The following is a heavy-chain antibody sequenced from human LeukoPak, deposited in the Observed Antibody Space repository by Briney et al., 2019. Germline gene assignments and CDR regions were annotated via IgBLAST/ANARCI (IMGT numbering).Heavy chain of an antibody. CDR1: GFTFSSYA. CDR2: ISGSGGST. V-gene: IGHV3-23*01. J-gene: IGHJ4*02. Sequence: SGGSLRLSCAASGFTFSSYAMSWVRQAPGKGLEWVSAISGSGGSTYYADSVKGRFTISRDNSKNTLYLQMNSLRAEDAAVYYCAKDLYSGLAIGYFDYWGQGTLVTVSS. D-gene: IGHD5-12*01. CDR3: AKDLYSGLAIGYFDY.